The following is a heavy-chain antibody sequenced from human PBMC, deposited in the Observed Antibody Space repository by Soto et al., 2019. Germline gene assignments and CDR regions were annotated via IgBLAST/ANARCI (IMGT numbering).Heavy chain of an antibody. CDR3: ARARFEQWLGNWFDP. CDR2: IYHSGST. J-gene: IGHJ5*02. D-gene: IGHD6-19*01. CDR1: SGSISSSNW. Sequence: QVQPQESGPGLVKPSGTLSLTCAVSSGSISSSNWWSWVRQPPGKGLEWIGEIYHSGSTNYNPSLKSRVTISVDKSKNQFSLKLSSVTAADTAVYYCARARFEQWLGNWFDPWGQGTLVTVSS. V-gene: IGHV4-4*02.